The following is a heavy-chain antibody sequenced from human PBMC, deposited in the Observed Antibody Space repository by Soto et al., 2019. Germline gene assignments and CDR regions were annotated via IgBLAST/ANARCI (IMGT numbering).Heavy chain of an antibody. J-gene: IGHJ4*02. CDR3: AKSGTNAGYLDY. Sequence: LRLSCAASGFTFSSYAMSWVRQAPGKGLEWVSAISGSGGSTYYADSVKGRFTISRDNSKNTLYLQMNSLRAEDTAVYYCAKSGTNAGYLDYWGQGTLVTVSS. CDR2: ISGSGGST. D-gene: IGHD1-7*01. V-gene: IGHV3-23*01. CDR1: GFTFSSYA.